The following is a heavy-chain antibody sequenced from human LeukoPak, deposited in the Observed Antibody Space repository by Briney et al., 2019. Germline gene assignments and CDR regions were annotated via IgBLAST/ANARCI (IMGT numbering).Heavy chain of an antibody. Sequence: GGSLRLSCAASGFTFSDYWIRWVRQAPGKGLVWVSRINTDGSITNYAGSVKGRFSISRDNAKNTLYLQMSSLRAEDTAVYYCARDRGPRTGFMVREAYDYWGQGTLVTVSS. CDR3: ARDRGPRTGFMVREAYDY. CDR1: GFTFSDYW. V-gene: IGHV3-74*01. CDR2: INTDGSIT. D-gene: IGHD3-10*01. J-gene: IGHJ4*02.